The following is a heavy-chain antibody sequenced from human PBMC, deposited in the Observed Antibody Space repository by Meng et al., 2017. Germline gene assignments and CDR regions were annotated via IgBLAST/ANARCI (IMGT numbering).Heavy chain of an antibody. V-gene: IGHV3-30*01. J-gene: IGHJ5*02. CDR1: GFTFSSYS. CDR2: ISYDGSNK. Sequence: GESLKISCAASGFTFSSYSMHWVRQAPGKGLEWVAVISYDGSNKYYADSVKGRFTISRDNSKNTLYLQMNSLRAEDTPMYYCARDVCSSWDGKSRFDPWGQGALVTVSS. D-gene: IGHD6-13*01. CDR3: ARDVCSSWDGKSRFDP.